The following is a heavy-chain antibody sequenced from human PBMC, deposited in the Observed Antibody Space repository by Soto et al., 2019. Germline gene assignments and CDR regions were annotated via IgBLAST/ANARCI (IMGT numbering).Heavy chain of an antibody. CDR2: IYYSGST. D-gene: IGHD1-26*01. CDR1: GGSISSGDYY. Sequence: PSETLSLTCTVSGGSISSGDYYWSWVRQPPGKGLEWIGYIYYSGSTNYNPSLKSRVTISVDTSKNQFSLKLSSVTAADTAVYYCAGELPGHQFDNWGQGTLVTVSS. J-gene: IGHJ4*02. V-gene: IGHV4-61*08. CDR3: AGELPGHQFDN.